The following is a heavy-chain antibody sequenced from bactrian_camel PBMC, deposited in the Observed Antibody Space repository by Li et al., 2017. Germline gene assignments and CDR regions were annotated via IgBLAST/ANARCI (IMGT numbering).Heavy chain of an antibody. Sequence: VQLVESGGGSVQAGGSLRLSCVASVYTGTSNYMGWFRQAPGKEREGVASVYTLDPSGGTTYYADSVKGRFTISQDNAKNTVYLELNSLKTEDTAMYYCAVGGYGGSWSFSYWGQGTQVTVS. CDR3: AVGGYGGSWSFSY. J-gene: IGHJ4*01. D-gene: IGHD6*01. CDR1: VYTGTSNY. V-gene: IGHV3S40*01. CDR2: VYTLDPSGGTT.